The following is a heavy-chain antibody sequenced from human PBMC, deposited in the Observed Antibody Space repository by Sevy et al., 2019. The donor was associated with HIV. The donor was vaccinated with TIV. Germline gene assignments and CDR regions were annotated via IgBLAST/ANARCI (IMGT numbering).Heavy chain of an antibody. Sequence: ASVKVSCKASGYTFTTDIHWVRQAPGQGLEWMGWINPNTGATNYAQKFKGRVTMTRDTSMSTAFMDLTRLRCDDTAVYYCAKLLIVVDDGFDVWGQGQWSPSPQ. J-gene: IGHJ3*01. D-gene: IGHD3-22*01. CDR1: GYTFTTD. V-gene: IGHV1-2*02. CDR3: AKLLIVVDDGFDV. CDR2: INPNTGAT.